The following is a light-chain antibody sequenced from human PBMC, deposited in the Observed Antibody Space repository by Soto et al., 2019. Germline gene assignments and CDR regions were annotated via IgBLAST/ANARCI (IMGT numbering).Light chain of an antibody. V-gene: IGKV3-20*01. CDR1: QIFGSNY. CDR3: QQYGGSPWT. CDR2: GAS. J-gene: IGKJ1*01. Sequence: EIVLTQSPGTLSLSPGERATLSCRASQIFGSNYLAWYQQKPDQAPRLLIYGASSRATDIPDRFSGSGSGTDFTLTISRLEPEDFAVYYCQQYGGSPWTFGQGTKVDIK.